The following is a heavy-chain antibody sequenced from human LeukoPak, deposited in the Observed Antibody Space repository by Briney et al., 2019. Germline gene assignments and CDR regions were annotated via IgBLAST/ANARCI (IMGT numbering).Heavy chain of an antibody. CDR3: AKARAHYYYYGMDV. CDR1: GFTFSSYA. V-gene: IGHV3-23*01. Sequence: GGSLRLSCAASGFTFSSYAMSWVRQAPGKGLEWVSAISGSGGSTYYADSVKGRFTISRDNSKNTLYLQMNSLRAEDTAVYYCAKARAHYYYYGMDVWGQGTTVTVSS. J-gene: IGHJ6*02. CDR2: ISGSGGST.